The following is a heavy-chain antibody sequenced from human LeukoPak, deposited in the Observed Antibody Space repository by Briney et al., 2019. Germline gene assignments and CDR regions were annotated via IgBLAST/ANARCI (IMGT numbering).Heavy chain of an antibody. CDR1: GGSISSSSYY. V-gene: IGHV4-39*01. Sequence: SETLSLTCTVSGGSISSSSYYWGWIRQPPGKGLEWIGTIYYSGNTYYNPSLKSRVSISVDTSKNQFSLKLSSVTAADTAVYYCARHEGDGYSHFDYWGQGTLVTVSS. J-gene: IGHJ4*02. CDR3: ARHEGDGYSHFDY. CDR2: IYYSGNT. D-gene: IGHD5-24*01.